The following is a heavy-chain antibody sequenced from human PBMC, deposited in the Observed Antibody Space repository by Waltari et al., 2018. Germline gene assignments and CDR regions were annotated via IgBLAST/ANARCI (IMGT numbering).Heavy chain of an antibody. V-gene: IGHV4-38-2*02. D-gene: IGHD3-10*01. CDR1: GYSISSRYY. CDR3: ARDRDV. CDR2: IYHSGST. Sequence: QVQLQDSGPGLVKPSQTLSLTCAVPGYSISSRYYWGWIRQPPGKGLEWIGSIYHSGSTYYNPSIKSRVTISVDTSKNQFSRKLSSVTAADTAVYYCARDRDVWGQGTLVTVSS. J-gene: IGHJ4*02.